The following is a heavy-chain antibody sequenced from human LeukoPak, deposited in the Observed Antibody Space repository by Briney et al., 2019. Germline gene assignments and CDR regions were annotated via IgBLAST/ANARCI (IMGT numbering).Heavy chain of an antibody. J-gene: IGHJ3*02. CDR2: IYYSGST. CDR3: ERQIKGNFYCSGTSCYIGAFDI. D-gene: IGHD2-2*02. CDR1: GGSISSYY. Sequence: SETLSLTCTVSGGSISSYYWSWIRQPPGKGLEWIGYIYYSGSTNYNPSLKSRVTISVDTSKNQFSLKLSSVPAADTAVYYCERQIKGNFYCSGTSCYIGAFDIWGQGTMVTVSS. V-gene: IGHV4-59*08.